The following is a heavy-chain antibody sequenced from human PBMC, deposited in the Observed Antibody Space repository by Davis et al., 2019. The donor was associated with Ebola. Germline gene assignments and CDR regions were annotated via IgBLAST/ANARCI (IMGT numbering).Heavy chain of an antibody. Sequence: GESLKISCQGSGYSFTSYYIGWVRQMTGKGLEWMGIIYPGDSDTRYSPSFQGQVTISADKSISTTYLQWSSLKASDTAMYYCARRVVYCSGGSCYPWFDPWGQGTLVTVSS. CDR3: ARRVVYCSGGSCYPWFDP. V-gene: IGHV5-51*01. CDR2: IYPGDSDT. CDR1: GYSFTSYY. J-gene: IGHJ5*02. D-gene: IGHD2-15*01.